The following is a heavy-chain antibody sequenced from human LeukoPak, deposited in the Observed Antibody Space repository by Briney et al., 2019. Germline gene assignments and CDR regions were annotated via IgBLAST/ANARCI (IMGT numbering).Heavy chain of an antibody. CDR2: INPNNGDT. Sequence: ASVKVSCKASGYTFIGYYMHWVRQAPGQGLEWMGWINPNNGDTTYTQKFQGRVTMTGDTSITTAYMELSRLMSDDTAVYYCARINLKTSGYYRLDYWGQGTLVTVSS. CDR3: ARINLKTSGYYRLDY. D-gene: IGHD3-22*01. V-gene: IGHV1-2*02. CDR1: GYTFIGYY. J-gene: IGHJ4*02.